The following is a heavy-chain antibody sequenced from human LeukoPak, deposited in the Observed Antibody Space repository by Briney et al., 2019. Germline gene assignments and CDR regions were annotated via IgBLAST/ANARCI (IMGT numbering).Heavy chain of an antibody. CDR2: IKSKTDGGTT. D-gene: IGHD4-17*01. J-gene: IGHJ4*02. CDR3: TTDSVLENYGDGEFDY. CDR1: GFTVSSNY. V-gene: IGHV3-15*01. Sequence: PGGSLRLSCAASGFTVSSNYMSWVRQAPGKGLEWVGRIKSKTDGGTTDYAAPVKGRFTISRDDSKNTLYLQMNSLKTEDTAVYYCTTDSVLENYGDGEFDYWGQGTLVTVSS.